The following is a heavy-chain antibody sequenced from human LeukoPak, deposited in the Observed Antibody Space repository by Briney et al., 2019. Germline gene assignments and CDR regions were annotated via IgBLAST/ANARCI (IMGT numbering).Heavy chain of an antibody. CDR2: IIPILGIA. Sequence: GASVKVSCKASGGTFSSYAISWVRQAPGQGLEWMGRIIPILGIANYAQKFQGRVTITADKSTSTAYMELSSLRSEDTAVYYCARVGATTSDAFDIWGQGTMVTVSS. V-gene: IGHV1-69*04. CDR1: GGTFSSYA. D-gene: IGHD1-26*01. CDR3: ARVGATTSDAFDI. J-gene: IGHJ3*02.